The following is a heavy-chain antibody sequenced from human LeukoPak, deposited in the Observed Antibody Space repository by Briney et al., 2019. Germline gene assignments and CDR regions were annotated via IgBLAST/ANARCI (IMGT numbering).Heavy chain of an antibody. J-gene: IGHJ4*02. V-gene: IGHV1-69*05. Sequence: SVKVSCKATGDTSTNYAIVWVRQAPGQGLEWMGGIIPIFGTANYAQKFQGRVTMTRNTSISTAYMELSSLRSEDTAVYYCARTTVTTLPDYWGQGTLVTVSS. D-gene: IGHD4-17*01. CDR1: GDTSTNYA. CDR2: IIPIFGTA. CDR3: ARTTVTTLPDY.